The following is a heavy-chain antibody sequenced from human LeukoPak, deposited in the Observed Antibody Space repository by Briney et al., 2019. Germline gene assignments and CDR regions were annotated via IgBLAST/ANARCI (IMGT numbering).Heavy chain of an antibody. CDR1: GYTFTSYG. V-gene: IGHV1-18*01. J-gene: IGHJ4*02. CDR2: ISAYNGNT. CDR3: ARDWGKGTAMVLGY. D-gene: IGHD5-18*01. Sequence: ASVKVSCKASGYTFTSYGISWVRQAPGQGLEWMGWISAYNGNTNYAQKLQGRVTMTTDTSTSTAYMELRSLRSDDTAVYYCARDWGKGTAMVLGYWGQGTLVTVSS.